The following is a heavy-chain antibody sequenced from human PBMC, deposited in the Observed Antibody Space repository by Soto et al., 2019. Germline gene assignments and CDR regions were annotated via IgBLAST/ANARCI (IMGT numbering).Heavy chain of an antibody. CDR1: GYTFTGYY. D-gene: IGHD6-6*01. CDR3: ARASAARPRYYYYGMDV. Sequence: ASVKVSCKASGYTFTGYYMHWVRQAPGQGLEWMGWINPNSGGTNYAQKFQGWVTMTRDTSISTAYMELSRLRSDDTAVYYCARASAARPRYYYYGMDVWGQGTTVTVSS. V-gene: IGHV1-2*04. CDR2: INPNSGGT. J-gene: IGHJ6*02.